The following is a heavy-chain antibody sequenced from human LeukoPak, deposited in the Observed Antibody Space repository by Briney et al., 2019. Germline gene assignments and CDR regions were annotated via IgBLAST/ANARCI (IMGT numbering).Heavy chain of an antibody. V-gene: IGHV1-69*05. CDR1: GGTFSSYA. D-gene: IGHD1-20*01. Sequence: GASVKVSCKASGGTFSSYAISWVRQAPGQGREGMGGIIPIFGTANYAQKFQGRVTMTRDTSTSTVHMELSRLRSEETAVYYCARDRDITEVWPNWFDPWGQGTLVTVAS. CDR3: ARDRDITEVWPNWFDP. CDR2: IIPIFGTA. J-gene: IGHJ5*02.